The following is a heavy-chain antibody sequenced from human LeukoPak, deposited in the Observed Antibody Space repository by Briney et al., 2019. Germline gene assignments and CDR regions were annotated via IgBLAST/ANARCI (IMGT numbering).Heavy chain of an antibody. D-gene: IGHD1-26*01. V-gene: IGHV4-34*01. Sequence: SETLSLTCTVSGGSISSYYWSWIRQPPGKGLEWIGEINHSGSTNYNPSLKSRVTISVDTSKNQFSLKLSSVTAADTAVYYCARRKTRYSGSASFDYWGQGTLVTVSS. CDR1: GGSISSYY. J-gene: IGHJ4*02. CDR3: ARRKTRYSGSASFDY. CDR2: INHSGST.